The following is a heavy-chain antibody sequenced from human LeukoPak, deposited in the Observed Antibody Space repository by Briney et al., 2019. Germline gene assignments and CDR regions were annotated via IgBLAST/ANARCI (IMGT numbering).Heavy chain of an antibody. CDR3: ARDAYYDFWSAGRSAFDI. CDR1: GYTFTSYG. D-gene: IGHD3-3*01. CDR2: ISAYNGNT. Sequence: ASVKVSCKASGYTFTSYGISWVRQAPGQGLEWMGWISAYNGNTNYAQKLQGRVTMTTDTSTSTAYMELRSLRSDDTAVYYCARDAYYDFWSAGRSAFDIWGQGTMVTVSS. J-gene: IGHJ3*02. V-gene: IGHV1-18*01.